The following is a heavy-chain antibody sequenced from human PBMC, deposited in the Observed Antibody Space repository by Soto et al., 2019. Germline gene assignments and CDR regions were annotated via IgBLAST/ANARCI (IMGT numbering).Heavy chain of an antibody. CDR1: GFSLSSTRMA. Sequence: QITLKESGPTLVKPTQTLTLTCTFSGFSLSSTRMAVGWIRQPPGKALEWLALIYWDDDKSYSPFLKSRLPITKDTSKNQVVLTMSNMDHVDTARYYCAHIVVAGLGYYFDYWGQGTLVTVSS. D-gene: IGHD6-19*01. J-gene: IGHJ4*02. CDR3: AHIVVAGLGYYFDY. CDR2: IYWDDDK. V-gene: IGHV2-5*02.